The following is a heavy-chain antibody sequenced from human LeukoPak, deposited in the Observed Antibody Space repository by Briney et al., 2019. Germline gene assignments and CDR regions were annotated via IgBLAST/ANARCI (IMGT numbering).Heavy chain of an antibody. CDR1: GFTFSNAW. Sequence: GGSLRLSCAASGFTFSNAWMNWVRQAPGKGLEWVGRIKSKSDGGTTDYAAPLTGRFTISRDDSGNTLYLQMNGLKTEDTAVYYCTTDKWDWDYYDSSGYYIDAFDIWGQGTMVTVSS. CDR3: TTDKWDWDYYDSSGYYIDAFDI. V-gene: IGHV3-15*01. CDR2: IKSKSDGGTT. J-gene: IGHJ3*02. D-gene: IGHD3-22*01.